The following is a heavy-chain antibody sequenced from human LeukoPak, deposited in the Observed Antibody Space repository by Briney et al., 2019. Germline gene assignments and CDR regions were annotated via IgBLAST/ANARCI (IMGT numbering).Heavy chain of an antibody. CDR3: AKDLGIAAAGTPYNWFDP. V-gene: IGHV3-33*06. CDR1: GFTFSSYG. Sequence: GGSLRLSCAASGFTFSSYGMHWVRQAPGKGLEWVAVIWYDGSNKYYADSVKGRFTISRDNSKNTLYLQMNSLRAEDTAVYYCAKDLGIAAAGTPYNWFDPWGQGTLVTVSS. D-gene: IGHD6-13*01. CDR2: IWYDGSNK. J-gene: IGHJ5*02.